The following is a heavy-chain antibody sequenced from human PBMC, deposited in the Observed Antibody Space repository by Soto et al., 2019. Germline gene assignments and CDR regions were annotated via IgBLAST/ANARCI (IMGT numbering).Heavy chain of an antibody. Sequence: QVQPVQSGAEVKKPGSSVKVSCKASGGTFGNYGISWVRQAPGQGLEWMGGILPRLGLTKSAQRFQGRVTFTADESTNTAYMELSSLRSEDTAVFYCARDRYYDDSGLYYESADWGQGTLVTVSS. J-gene: IGHJ4*02. CDR2: ILPRLGLT. CDR1: GGTFGNYG. CDR3: ARDRYYDDSGLYYESAD. D-gene: IGHD3-22*01. V-gene: IGHV1-69*01.